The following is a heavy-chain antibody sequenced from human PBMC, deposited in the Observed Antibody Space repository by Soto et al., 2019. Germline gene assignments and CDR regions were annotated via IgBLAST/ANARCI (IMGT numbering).Heavy chain of an antibody. J-gene: IGHJ6*02. CDR1: GITFRRTA. CDR3: AADAHRDALWSSYPYYYYSMDV. V-gene: IGHV1-58*01. Sequence: SGKVSYKASGITFRRTAVQLMRQARGQRLEWIGRIVVGTGSTTYAQIVHERIAITSDMSTNTAYMELSGLRPEETEIYYCAADAHRDALWSSYPYYYYSMDVWGQGTTVTVSS. D-gene: IGHD3-3*01. CDR2: IVVGTGST.